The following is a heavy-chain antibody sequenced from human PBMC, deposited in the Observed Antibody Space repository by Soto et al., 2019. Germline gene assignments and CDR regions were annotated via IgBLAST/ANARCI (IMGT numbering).Heavy chain of an antibody. V-gene: IGHV1-46*01. CDR1: GYTFTSYY. CDR2: INPSGGST. Sequence: ASVKVSCKASGYTFTSYYMHWVRQAPGQGLEWMGIINPSGGSTSYAQKFQGRVTMTRDTSTSTVYMELSSLRSEDTAVYYCARDVDTATVTGYFDYWGQGTLVTVSS. D-gene: IGHD5-18*01. CDR3: ARDVDTATVTGYFDY. J-gene: IGHJ4*02.